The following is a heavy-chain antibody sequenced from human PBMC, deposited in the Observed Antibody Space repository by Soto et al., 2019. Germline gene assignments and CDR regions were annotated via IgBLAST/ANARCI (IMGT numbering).Heavy chain of an antibody. CDR2: IYPSDSDT. J-gene: IGHJ4*02. V-gene: IGHV5-51*01. D-gene: IGHD3-3*01. CDR3: ARGGVSTRTFDY. Sequence: GESLKISCKGSGYSFTSYWIGWVRQMPGKGLELMGIIYPSDSDTRYRPSFQGQVTISADKSISSAYLQWGSLRASDTAVYYCARGGVSTRTFDYWGQGTPVTVSS. CDR1: GYSFTSYW.